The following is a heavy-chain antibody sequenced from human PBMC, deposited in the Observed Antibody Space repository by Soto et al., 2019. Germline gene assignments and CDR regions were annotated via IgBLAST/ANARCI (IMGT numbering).Heavy chain of an antibody. V-gene: IGHV1-58*01. J-gene: IGHJ6*03. CDR3: APRGGRDSYRDV. CDR1: GFTFSNSA. Sequence: SVKVSCKASGFTFSNSALQWVRQARGQRLEWLGWIAVGSGNTNYAQRFQERVTITRDMSTSTAYMELNSLRSDDTAVYYCAPRGGRDSYRDVGGKGTTVTVPS. CDR2: IAVGSGNT.